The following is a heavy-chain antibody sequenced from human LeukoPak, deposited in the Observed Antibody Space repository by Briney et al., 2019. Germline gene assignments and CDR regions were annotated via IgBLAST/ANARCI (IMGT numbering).Heavy chain of an antibody. CDR1: GGSFSGYY. D-gene: IGHD6-19*01. CDR2: INHSGST. Sequence: SETLSLTCAVYGGSFSGYYWSWIRQPPGKGLEWIGEINHSGSTNYNPSLKSRVTISVDTSKNQFSLKLSSVTAADTAVYYCXXXXPIAVAVRYYFDYWGQGTLVTVSS. V-gene: IGHV4-34*01. CDR3: XXXXPIAVAVRYYFDY. J-gene: IGHJ4*02.